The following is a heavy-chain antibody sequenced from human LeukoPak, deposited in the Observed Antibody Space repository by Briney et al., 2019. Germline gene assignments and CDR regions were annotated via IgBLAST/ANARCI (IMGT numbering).Heavy chain of an antibody. V-gene: IGHV3-23*01. J-gene: IGHJ4*02. D-gene: IGHD3-22*01. CDR3: AKAITMIVITPGY. Sequence: PGGSLRLSCAASGFTFSSYAMGWVRQAPGKGLEWVSVISDIGSSTYYADSVKGRFTISRDNSKNTLYLQMNSLRADDTAVYYCAKAITMIVITPGYWGQGTLVTVSS. CDR2: ISDIGSST. CDR1: GFTFSSYA.